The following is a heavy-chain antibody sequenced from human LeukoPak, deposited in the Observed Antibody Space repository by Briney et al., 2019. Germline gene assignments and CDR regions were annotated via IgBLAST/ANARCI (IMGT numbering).Heavy chain of an antibody. CDR3: ARGYYDSSGYYYGDAFDI. V-gene: IGHV3-7*04. Sequence: GGSLRLSCAASGFTFSSYWMNWVRQAPGKGLEWVANIKQDGSEKYYVDSVKGRFTISRDNAKNSLYLQMNSLRAEDTAVYYCARGYYDSSGYYYGDAFDIWGQGTMVTVSS. D-gene: IGHD3-22*01. CDR1: GFTFSSYW. J-gene: IGHJ3*02. CDR2: IKQDGSEK.